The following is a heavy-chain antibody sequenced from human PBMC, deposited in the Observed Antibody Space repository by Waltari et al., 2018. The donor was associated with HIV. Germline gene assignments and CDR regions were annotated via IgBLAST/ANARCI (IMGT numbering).Heavy chain of an antibody. V-gene: IGHV1-18*01. J-gene: IGHJ4*02. CDR1: VYTFTTYA. D-gene: IGHD5-18*01. CDR2: ISAYKGDT. CDR3: ASGYTYGYEIFDY. Sequence: QVQLVQSGAEVKKPGASVKVSCKASVYTFTTYAISWVRQAPGRGLEWMGWISAYKGDTNYAQTLQDRVSMTTDTSTSTAYMELRSLRSDDTAIYYCASGYTYGYEIFDYWGQGTLVTVSS.